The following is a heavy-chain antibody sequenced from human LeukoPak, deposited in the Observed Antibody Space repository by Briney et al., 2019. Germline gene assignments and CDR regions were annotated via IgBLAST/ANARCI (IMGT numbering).Heavy chain of an antibody. J-gene: IGHJ4*02. Sequence: AETLTLPCTVSGGSVSSGDYYWSWIRQPPGKVVVWIGYIYYSGSSDYNPTLKTRVTMSVDTSKNHYSLKVSYVTAADTAVLYCARMESWALRTGPRGFDHWGQGTLVTVSS. CDR2: IYYSGSS. D-gene: IGHD1-26*01. CDR1: GGSVSSGDYY. V-gene: IGHV4-61*03. CDR3: ARMESWALRTGPRGFDH.